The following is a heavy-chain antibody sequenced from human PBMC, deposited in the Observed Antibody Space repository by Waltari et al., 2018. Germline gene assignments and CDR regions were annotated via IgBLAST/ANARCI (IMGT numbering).Heavy chain of an antibody. CDR3: ARGAGDDWYFDY. CDR2: IYYSGCT. Sequence: QVQLQESGPGLVKPSETLSLTCTVSGGSISSYYWSWIRQPPGQGLEWIGYIYYSGCTNYTPALRSRVTISVDTSKNQFSLTRSSVTAADTAVYYCARGAGDDWYFDYWGQGTLVTVSS. CDR1: GGSISSYY. J-gene: IGHJ4*02. V-gene: IGHV4-59*01. D-gene: IGHD7-27*01.